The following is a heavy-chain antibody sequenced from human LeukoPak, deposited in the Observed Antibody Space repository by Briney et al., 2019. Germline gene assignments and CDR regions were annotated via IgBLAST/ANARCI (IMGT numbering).Heavy chain of an antibody. V-gene: IGHV3-33*01. CDR3: ARDYMRYCSSTSCSTLDY. Sequence: GGSLRLSCAASGFTFSSYGMHWVRQAPGKGLEWVAVIWYGGSNKYYADSVKGRFTISRDNSKNTLYLQMNSLRAEDTAVYYCARDYMRYCSSTSCSTLDYWGQGTLVTVS. CDR1: GFTFSSYG. D-gene: IGHD2-2*01. CDR2: IWYGGSNK. J-gene: IGHJ4*02.